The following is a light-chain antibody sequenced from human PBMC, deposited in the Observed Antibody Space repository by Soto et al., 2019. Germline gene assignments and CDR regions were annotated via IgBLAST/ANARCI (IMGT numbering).Light chain of an antibody. J-gene: IGLJ3*02. V-gene: IGLV1-47*01. CDR3: AAGDDRLSGGL. Sequence: QSVLTQPPSASGTPGQRVTISCSGSSSNIGSNYVYWYQQLPGTAPKLLIYRNNQRPSGVPDRFSGSKSGTSASLAISGLRLEDEAEYYGAAGDDRLSGGLFGGGTRLSAL. CDR2: RNN. CDR1: SSNIGSNY.